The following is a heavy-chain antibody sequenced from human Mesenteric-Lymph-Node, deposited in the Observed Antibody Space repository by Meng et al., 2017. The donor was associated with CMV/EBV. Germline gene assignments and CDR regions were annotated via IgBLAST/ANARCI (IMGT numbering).Heavy chain of an antibody. D-gene: IGHD3-16*01. CDR3: ARGGRGNYYYYYGMDV. CDR1: GFTFSSYW. J-gene: IGHJ6*02. Sequence: GESLKISCAASGFTFSSYWMSWVRQAPGKGLEWVANIKPDGSEKSYVDSVKGRFTISRDNAKNSLYLQKNSLRAEDTAVYYCARGGRGNYYYYYGMDVWGQGTTVTVSS. V-gene: IGHV3-7*01. CDR2: IKPDGSEK.